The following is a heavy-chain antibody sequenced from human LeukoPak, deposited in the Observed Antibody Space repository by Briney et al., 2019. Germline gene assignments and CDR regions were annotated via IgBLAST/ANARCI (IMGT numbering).Heavy chain of an antibody. CDR1: GYTFTSYG. D-gene: IGHD2-15*01. Sequence: ASVKVSCKASGYTFTSYGISWVRQAPGQGLEWMGIINPSGGSTSYAQKFQGRVTMTRDMSTSTVYMELSSLRSEDTAVYYCASQGGFGVVVADATSYYYYMDVWGKGTTVTVSS. CDR3: ASQGGFGVVVADATSYYYYMDV. V-gene: IGHV1-46*01. J-gene: IGHJ6*03. CDR2: INPSGGST.